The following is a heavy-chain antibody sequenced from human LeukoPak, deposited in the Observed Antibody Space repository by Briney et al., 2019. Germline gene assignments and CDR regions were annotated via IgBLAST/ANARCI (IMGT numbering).Heavy chain of an antibody. CDR1: GFTFNRYG. CDR3: AKNDQVRGIFAPHA. J-gene: IGHJ5*02. Sequence: PGGSLRLSCVGSGFTFNRYGIHWVRQAPGKGLGWVAVISYDGTTEFYGDTVKGRFTISRDNVKNTVFLHMNSLRGEDTAVYYCAKNDQVRGIFAPHAWGQGALVTVSS. D-gene: IGHD3-10*01. CDR2: ISYDGTTE. V-gene: IGHV3-30*18.